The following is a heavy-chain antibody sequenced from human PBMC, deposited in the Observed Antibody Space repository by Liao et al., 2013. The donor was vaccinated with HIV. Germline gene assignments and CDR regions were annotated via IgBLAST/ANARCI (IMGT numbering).Heavy chain of an antibody. D-gene: IGHD1-26*01. J-gene: IGHJ5*02. V-gene: IGHV4-59*01. Sequence: QLQLQESGPGLVKPSETLSLICTVSGGSITDNFWSWIRQSPGKRLEWIGLISSSGNTNYNPSLDGRVSISRDTAKNQVSLKLTSVTAADTAVYYCAREVRIRSVVSRGTRLDPWGQGTRVTVSS. CDR1: GGSITDNF. CDR2: ISSSGNT. CDR3: AREVRIRSVVSRGTRLDP.